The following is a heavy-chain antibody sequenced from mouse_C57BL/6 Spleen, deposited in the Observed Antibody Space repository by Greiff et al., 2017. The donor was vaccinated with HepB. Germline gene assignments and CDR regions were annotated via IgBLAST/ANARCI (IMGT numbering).Heavy chain of an antibody. CDR2: ISDGGSYT. V-gene: IGHV5-4*01. Sequence: EVQVVESGGGLVKPGGSLKLSCAASGFTFSSYAMSWVRQTPEKRLEWVATISDGGSYTYYPDNVKGRFTISRDNAKNNLYLQMSHLKSEDTAMYYCARAPFDVWGTGTTVTVSS. CDR1: GFTFSSYA. J-gene: IGHJ1*03. CDR3: ARAPFDV.